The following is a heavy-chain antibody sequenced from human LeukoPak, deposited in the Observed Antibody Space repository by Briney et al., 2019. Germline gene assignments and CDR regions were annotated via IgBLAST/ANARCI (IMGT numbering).Heavy chain of an antibody. J-gene: IGHJ4*02. CDR1: GYSISSGYY. Sequence: SETLSLTCTVSGYSISSGYYWGWIRQPPGKGLEWIGSIYHSGSTYYNPSLKSRVTISVDTSKNQFSLKLSSVTAADTAVYYCARDKEPYSSSWLFDYWGQGTLVTVSS. CDR2: IYHSGST. V-gene: IGHV4-38-2*02. CDR3: ARDKEPYSSSWLFDY. D-gene: IGHD6-13*01.